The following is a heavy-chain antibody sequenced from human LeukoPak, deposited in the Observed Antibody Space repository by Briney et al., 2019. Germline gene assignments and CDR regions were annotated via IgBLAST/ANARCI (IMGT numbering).Heavy chain of an antibody. D-gene: IGHD3-16*01. J-gene: IGHJ4*02. CDR2: IYHSGST. Sequence: SETLSLTCTVSGGSISSGGFYWSWIRQPPGKGLEWIGYIYHSGSTYYNPSLKSRVTISVDRSKNQFSLRLSSVTAADKAVDYCARAEGGGFDYWGQGILVTVSS. CDR3: ARAEGGGFDY. CDR1: GGSISSGGFY. V-gene: IGHV4-30-2*01.